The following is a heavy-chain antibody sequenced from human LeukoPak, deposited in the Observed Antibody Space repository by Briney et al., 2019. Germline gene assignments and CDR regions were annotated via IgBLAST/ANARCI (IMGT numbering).Heavy chain of an antibody. CDR2: IDYSGST. Sequence: SETLSLTCTVSGGSISSYYWSWIRQPPGKGLEWIGYIDYSGSTAYNPSLNGRVAVSLDTSKNQFSLQLRSVTAADTAVYYCARLNGGNWGPGILVTVSS. J-gene: IGHJ4*02. D-gene: IGHD4-23*01. V-gene: IGHV4-59*08. CDR1: GGSISSYY. CDR3: ARLNGGN.